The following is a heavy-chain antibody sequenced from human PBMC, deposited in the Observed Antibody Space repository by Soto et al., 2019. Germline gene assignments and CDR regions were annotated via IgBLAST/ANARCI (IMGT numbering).Heavy chain of an antibody. V-gene: IGHV3-23*01. Sequence: GGSLRLSCAASGFTFSSYAMSWVRQAPGKGLEWVSGISGSGDTTYYADSVKGRFTISRDNSKNTLYVQVNSLRAEDTAVYYCAKDHQEWLIHAGIYYFDYWGQGTLVTVSS. CDR2: ISGSGDTT. J-gene: IGHJ4*02. CDR1: GFTFSSYA. CDR3: AKDHQEWLIHAGIYYFDY. D-gene: IGHD3-16*01.